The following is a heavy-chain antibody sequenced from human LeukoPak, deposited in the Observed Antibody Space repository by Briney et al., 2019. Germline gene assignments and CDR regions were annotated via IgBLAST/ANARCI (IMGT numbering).Heavy chain of an antibody. CDR2: IYSGGST. J-gene: IGHJ6*02. Sequence: GSLRLSCAASGFTLSSNYMSWVRQAQGQGLEWDTVIYSGGSTYYADSVKGRFTISIDNSKNTLYLQMNSLRAEDTAVYYCARAAARNYYYYYGMDVWGQGTTVTVSS. CDR1: GFTLSSNY. V-gene: IGHV3-53*01. D-gene: IGHD2-2*01. CDR3: ARAAARNYYYYYGMDV.